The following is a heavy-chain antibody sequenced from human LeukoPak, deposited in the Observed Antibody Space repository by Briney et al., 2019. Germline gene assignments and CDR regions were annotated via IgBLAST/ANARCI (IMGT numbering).Heavy chain of an antibody. CDR2: INSDGSST. CDR3: ARGERRAIYYFDY. J-gene: IGHJ4*02. V-gene: IGHV3-74*01. Sequence: GGSLRLSCAASGFTFSSYSMNWVRQAPGKGLVWVSRINSDGSSTSYADSVKGRFTISRDNAKNTLYLQMNSLRAEDTAVYYCARGERRAIYYFDYWGQGTLVTVSS. CDR1: GFTFSSYS.